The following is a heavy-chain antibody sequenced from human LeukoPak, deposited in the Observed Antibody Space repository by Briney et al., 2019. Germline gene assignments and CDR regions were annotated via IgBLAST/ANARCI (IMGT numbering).Heavy chain of an antibody. CDR3: ARGDNLITHTI. CDR2: IYYSGST. J-gene: IGHJ3*02. Sequence: SETLSLTCTVSGGSISSYYWSWIRQPPGKGLEWIGYIYYSGSTNYNPSLKSRVTISVDTSKNQFSLKLSSETAADTAVYYCARGDNLITHTIWGQGTMVTVSS. CDR1: GGSISSYY. V-gene: IGHV4-59*01. D-gene: IGHD2-21*01.